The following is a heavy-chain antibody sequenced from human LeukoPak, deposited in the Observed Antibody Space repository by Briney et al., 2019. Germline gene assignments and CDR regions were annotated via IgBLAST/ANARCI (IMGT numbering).Heavy chain of an antibody. V-gene: IGHV4-59*01. CDR1: GGSISSYY. J-gene: IGHJ3*02. CDR2: IYYSGST. CDR3: ARESSSGSYTDAFDI. Sequence: LETLSLTCTVSGGSISSYYWSWIRQPPGKGLEWIGYIYYSGSTNYNPSLKSRVTISVDTSKNQFSLKLSSVTAADTAVYYCARESSSGSYTDAFDIWGQGTMVTVSS. D-gene: IGHD3-10*01.